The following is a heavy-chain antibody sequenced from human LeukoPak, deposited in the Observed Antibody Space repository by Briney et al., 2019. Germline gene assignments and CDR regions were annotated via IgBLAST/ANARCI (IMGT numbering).Heavy chain of an antibody. CDR1: GYTFTSYY. D-gene: IGHD1-26*01. J-gene: IGHJ3*02. CDR2: INPSGGST. CDR3: VRSYSGSSTGLATLDAFDI. V-gene: IGHV1-46*01. Sequence: PRASVKVSCKASGYTFTSYYMHWVRQAPGQGLEWMGIINPSGGSTSYAQKFQGRVTMTRDTSTSTVYMELSSLRSEDTAVYYCVRSYSGSSTGLATLDAFDIWGQGTMVTVSS.